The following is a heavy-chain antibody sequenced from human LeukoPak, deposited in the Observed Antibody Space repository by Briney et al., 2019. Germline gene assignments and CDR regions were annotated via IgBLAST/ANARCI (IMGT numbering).Heavy chain of an antibody. Sequence: SETLSLTCAVYGGTFSGYYWSGIRQPPGKGLEWIGEINHSGSTNYNPSLMSQVPISVDTSKNQFSLRLSSVTAAYTAVYYCARGGTAMIVGVKDFYIWGQGTMVTVSS. CDR3: ARGGTAMIVGVKDFYI. D-gene: IGHD3-22*01. J-gene: IGHJ3*02. CDR1: GGTFSGYY. CDR2: INHSGST. V-gene: IGHV4-34*01.